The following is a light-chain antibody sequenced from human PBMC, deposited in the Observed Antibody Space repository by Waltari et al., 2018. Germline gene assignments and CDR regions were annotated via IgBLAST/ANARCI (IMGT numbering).Light chain of an antibody. V-gene: IGKV3-15*01. CDR2: GAS. CDR1: HSVSSN. J-gene: IGKJ2*01. CDR3: QQYYSTPQT. Sequence: EIVMTQSPATLSVSPGERATLSCRASHSVSSNLAWYQQKPGQAPRLLIYGASTRATGVPARFSGSGSGTDFTLTISGLQSEDYAVYFCQQYYSTPQTFGQGTKLEIK.